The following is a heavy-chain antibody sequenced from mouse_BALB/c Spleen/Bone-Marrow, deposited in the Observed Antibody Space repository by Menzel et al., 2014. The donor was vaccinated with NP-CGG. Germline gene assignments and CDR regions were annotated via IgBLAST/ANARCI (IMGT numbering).Heavy chain of an antibody. J-gene: IGHJ4*01. CDR2: IDPANGNT. V-gene: IGHV14-3*02. CDR3: ARNGYYVYYYAMDY. CDR1: GFNIKDTY. Sequence: VQLQQPGAELVKPGASVKLSCTASGFNIKDTYMHWVKQRPEQGLEWIGRIDPANGNTKYDPKFQGKATITADISSNTAYLQLSSLTSEDTAVYYCARNGYYVYYYAMDYWGQGTSVTVSS. D-gene: IGHD2-3*01.